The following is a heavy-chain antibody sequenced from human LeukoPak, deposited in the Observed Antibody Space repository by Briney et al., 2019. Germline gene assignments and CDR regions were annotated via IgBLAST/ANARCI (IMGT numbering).Heavy chain of an antibody. J-gene: IGHJ4*02. D-gene: IGHD3-3*01. Sequence: NPSETLSLTWTVSGXSISINNYYWGWIRQPPGKGLEWIGNIYYSGSTYYNPSLKSRVTISVDTSKNQFSLKLSSVTAADTAVYYCARLPRYDFWSWGQGTLVTVSS. V-gene: IGHV4-39*01. CDR1: GXSISINNYY. CDR3: ARLPRYDFWS. CDR2: IYYSGST.